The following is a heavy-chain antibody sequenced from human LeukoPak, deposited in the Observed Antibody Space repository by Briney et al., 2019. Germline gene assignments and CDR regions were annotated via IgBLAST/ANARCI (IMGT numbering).Heavy chain of an antibody. CDR3: TRGDY. Sequence: ASVKVSCKASGYTFTDNFLLWLRQAPGQGLEWMGWIHPNSGQTTIAQNFQGKVTMTSDTSISTAYMELSSLTSDDTATYYCTRGDYWGQGTLLIVSS. J-gene: IGHJ4*02. CDR1: GYTFTDNF. V-gene: IGHV1-2*02. CDR2: IHPNSGQT.